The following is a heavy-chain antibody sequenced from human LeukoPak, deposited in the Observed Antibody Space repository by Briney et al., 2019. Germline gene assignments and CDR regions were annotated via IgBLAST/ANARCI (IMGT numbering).Heavy chain of an antibody. CDR2: ISGDGATT. CDR3: ARSFRTFDSPTWFLSFDS. J-gene: IGHJ4*02. D-gene: IGHD3-10*01. Sequence: GSLRLSCAAPGFPFSSYAMTWVRQAPGKGLEWVSSISGDGATTYHAASVKGRFTLSRDNAKHAVYLEITILGADDPAVYHCARSFRTFDSPTWFLSFDSWGPGTLVTVSS. V-gene: IGHV3-23*01. CDR1: GFPFSSYA.